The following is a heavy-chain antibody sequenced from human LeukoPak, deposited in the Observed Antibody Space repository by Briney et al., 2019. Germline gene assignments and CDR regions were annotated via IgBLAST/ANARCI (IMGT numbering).Heavy chain of an antibody. V-gene: IGHV4-59*08. CDR3: ARRFSSSWSIDY. J-gene: IGHJ4*02. D-gene: IGHD6-13*01. CDR1: GGSISSYY. Sequence: SETLSLTCTVSGGSISSYYWSWLRQPPGKGLEWIGYIYYSGSTNYNPSLKSRVTISVDTSKNQFSLKLSSVTAADTAVYYCARRFSSSWSIDYWGQGTLVTVSS. CDR2: IYYSGST.